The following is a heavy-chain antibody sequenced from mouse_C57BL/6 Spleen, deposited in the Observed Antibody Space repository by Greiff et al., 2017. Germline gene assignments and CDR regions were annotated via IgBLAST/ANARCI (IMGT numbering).Heavy chain of an antibody. D-gene: IGHD1-1*01. CDR2: IDPETGGT. CDR1: GYTFTDYE. J-gene: IGHJ3*01. CDR3: TRRGFHYCGSSCVEAWFAY. Sequence: QVQLQQSGAELVRPGASVTLSCKASGYTFTDYEMHWVKQTPVHGLEWIGAIDPETGGTAYNQKFKGKAILTADKSSSTADMELRSLTSEDSAVYYGTRRGFHYCGSSCVEAWFAYWGQGTLVTVSA. V-gene: IGHV1-15*01.